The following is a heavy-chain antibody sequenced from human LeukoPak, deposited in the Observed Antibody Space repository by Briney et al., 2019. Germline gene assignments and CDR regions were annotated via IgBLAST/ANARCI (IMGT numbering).Heavy chain of an antibody. Sequence: SETLSLTCAVYGGSFSGYYWSWIRQPPWKGLEWIGEINHSGSTNYNPSLKSRVTISVDTSKNQFSLKLSSVTAADTAVYYCARNRLLGYCSSTSCYMPDYWGQGTLVTVSS. D-gene: IGHD2-2*02. V-gene: IGHV4-34*01. CDR2: INHSGST. J-gene: IGHJ4*02. CDR3: ARNRLLGYCSSTSCYMPDY. CDR1: GGSFSGYY.